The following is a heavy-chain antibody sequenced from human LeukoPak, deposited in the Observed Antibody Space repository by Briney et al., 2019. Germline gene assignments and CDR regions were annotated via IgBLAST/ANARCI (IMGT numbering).Heavy chain of an antibody. CDR1: GFTFSSYS. Sequence: PGGSLILSCAASGFTFSSYSMNWVRQAPGKGLEWVSSISSSSSYIYYADSVEGRFTISRDNAKNSLYLQMNSLRAEDTAVYYCARSLYGVNYGDAFDTWGQGTMVTVSS. CDR3: ARSLYGVNYGDAFDT. D-gene: IGHD4-23*01. V-gene: IGHV3-21*01. J-gene: IGHJ3*02. CDR2: ISSSSSYI.